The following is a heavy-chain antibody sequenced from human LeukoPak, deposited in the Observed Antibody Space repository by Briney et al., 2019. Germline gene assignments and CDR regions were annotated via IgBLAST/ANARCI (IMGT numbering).Heavy chain of an antibody. V-gene: IGHV1-2*02. CDR1: IYTFIDYY. CDR2: INPNSGGT. Sequence: ASVKVSCKASIYTFIDYYIHWVRQAPGQGLEWMGWINPNSGGTSYAQKFQGRVTMTRDTSISTAYMDLSSLRSDDTAVYYCARGGWVRGVITRNGLDYWGQGTLVTVSS. CDR3: ARGGWVRGVITRNGLDY. J-gene: IGHJ4*02. D-gene: IGHD3-10*01.